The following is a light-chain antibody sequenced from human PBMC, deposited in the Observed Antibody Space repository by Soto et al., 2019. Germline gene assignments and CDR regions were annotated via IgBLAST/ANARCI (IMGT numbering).Light chain of an antibody. CDR2: AAS. V-gene: IGKV1-5*01. Sequence: DIQMTQSPSTLSASVGDTVTVTCRASRSVSGWLAWYQQKPGKAPTLLIYAASNLQSGVPSRFRGSRSGTEFTLPVSSLQPEDFATSYCLPDHDDSWTFGQGTKVDIK. CDR1: RSVSGW. CDR3: LPDHDDSWT. J-gene: IGKJ1*01.